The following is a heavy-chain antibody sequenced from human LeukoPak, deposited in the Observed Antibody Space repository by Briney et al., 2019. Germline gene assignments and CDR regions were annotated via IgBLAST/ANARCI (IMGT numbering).Heavy chain of an antibody. Sequence: SETLSLACTVSSGSINNYYWNWIRQPPGKGLEWIGYIFYSGSTNYNPSLNSRVTISVDTSKNQFSLKLSSVTAADTAVYYCARGDYGDYAIDYWGQGTLVTVSS. CDR3: ARGDYGDYAIDY. J-gene: IGHJ4*02. CDR2: IFYSGST. CDR1: SGSINNYY. V-gene: IGHV4-59*12. D-gene: IGHD4-17*01.